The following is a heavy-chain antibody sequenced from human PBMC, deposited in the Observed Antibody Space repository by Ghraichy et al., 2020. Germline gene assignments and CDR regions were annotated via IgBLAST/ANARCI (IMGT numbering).Heavy chain of an antibody. J-gene: IGHJ4*02. Sequence: SETLSLTCTVSGDSISSGSYYWSWIRQPAGKGLEWIGRIYTSGSTNYNPSLKSRVTISVDTSKNQFSLKLSSVTAADTALYYCARDTGYSSGWYYFDYWGQGTMVTVSS. D-gene: IGHD6-19*01. CDR1: GDSISSGSYY. V-gene: IGHV4-61*02. CDR3: ARDTGYSSGWYYFDY. CDR2: IYTSGST.